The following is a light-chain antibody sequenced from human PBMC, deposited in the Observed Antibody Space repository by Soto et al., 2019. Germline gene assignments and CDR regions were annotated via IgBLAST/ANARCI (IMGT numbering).Light chain of an antibody. Sequence: EIVLTQSPGTLSLSPGERATLSCRASQSVSSSLAWFQQKPGQAPRLLIYGASTRATGIPARFSGSGSGTEFTLTISSLQSEDFAVYYCQQYNNWPPITFGQGTKVDI. J-gene: IGKJ1*01. CDR2: GAS. V-gene: IGKV3-15*01. CDR1: QSVSSS. CDR3: QQYNNWPPIT.